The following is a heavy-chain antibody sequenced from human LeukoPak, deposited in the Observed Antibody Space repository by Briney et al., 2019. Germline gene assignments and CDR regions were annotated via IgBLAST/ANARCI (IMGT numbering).Heavy chain of an antibody. Sequence: GGSLRLSCAASGFTFSSYSMNWVRQAPGKGLEWVSVIYSGGSTYYADSVKGRFTISRDNSKNTLYLQMNSLRAEDTAVYYCAREERDAFDIWGQGTMVTVSS. CDR2: IYSGGST. V-gene: IGHV3-53*01. CDR3: AREERDAFDI. CDR1: GFTFSSYS. J-gene: IGHJ3*02. D-gene: IGHD1-1*01.